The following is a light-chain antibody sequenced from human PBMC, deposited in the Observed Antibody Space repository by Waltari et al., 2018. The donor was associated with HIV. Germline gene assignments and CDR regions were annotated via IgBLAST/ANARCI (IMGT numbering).Light chain of an antibody. J-gene: IGKJ3*01. CDR1: QGISSY. V-gene: IGKV1-8*01. CDR2: AAS. CDR3: LQTDTTPLT. Sequence: AIRMTQSPSSFSASTGDRVTITCRASQGISSYLAWYQQKPGKAPKLLIYAASTLQSGVPSRFSGSGSGTDFTLTITNLQPEDFATYYCLQTDTTPLTFGPGTKVEIK.